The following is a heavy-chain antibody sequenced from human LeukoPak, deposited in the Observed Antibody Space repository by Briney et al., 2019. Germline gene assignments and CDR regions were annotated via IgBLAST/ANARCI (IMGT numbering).Heavy chain of an antibody. V-gene: IGHV1-18*01. Sequence: GASVKVSCKASGYTFDRHGISWVRQAPGQGLEWMGWISGYNGDTNYAQKFQGRVTMTKDTSASTVYMELRRLRFDDTAVYYCARDPSNSSGWKTWFDPWGQGTLVTVSS. CDR3: ARDPSNSSGWKTWFDP. J-gene: IGHJ5*02. CDR1: GYTFDRHG. CDR2: ISGYNGDT. D-gene: IGHD6-19*01.